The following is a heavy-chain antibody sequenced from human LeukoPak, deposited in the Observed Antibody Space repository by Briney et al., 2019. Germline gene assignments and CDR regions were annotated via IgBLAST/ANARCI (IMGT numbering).Heavy chain of an antibody. CDR2: IKQDGGEI. Sequence: GGSLRLSCVASGFTFSTYWMSWVRQAPGKGLEWVAKIKQDGGEIYYADSVRGRFTISRDNARNSVYLQMNSLRAEDTAVFYCARAKPNDYSNPLDPWGRGTLVTVSS. J-gene: IGHJ5*02. D-gene: IGHD4-11*01. V-gene: IGHV3-7*01. CDR1: GFTFSTYW. CDR3: ARAKPNDYSNPLDP.